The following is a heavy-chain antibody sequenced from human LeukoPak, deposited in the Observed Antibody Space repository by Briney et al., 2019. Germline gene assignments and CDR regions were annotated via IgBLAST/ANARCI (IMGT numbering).Heavy chain of an antibody. CDR1: GGSISSSY. CDR2: IYYTGST. D-gene: IGHD1-26*01. CDR3: ARDRDLGGSYFNWFDP. V-gene: IGHV4-59*12. J-gene: IGHJ5*02. Sequence: SETLSLTCTVSGGSISSSYWSWIRQPPGKGLEWIGYIYYTGSTTYNPSLKSRVTISVDTSKNQFSLKLSSVTAADTAVYYCARDRDLGGSYFNWFDPWGQGTLVTVSS.